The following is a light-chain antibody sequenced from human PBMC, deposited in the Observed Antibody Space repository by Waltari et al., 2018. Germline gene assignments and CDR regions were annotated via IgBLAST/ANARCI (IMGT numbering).Light chain of an antibody. CDR1: TIGRKS. J-gene: IGLJ2*01. V-gene: IGLV3-21*04. CDR3: LVWHSTIDHQGV. Sequence: SYVVTQSPSVSVAPGETARITCGGDTIGRKSVHWYQQRPGQAPVLVISYDSDRPSWIPARFSGSNSGNTATLTISWVEAEDEADYYWLVWHSTIDHQGVFGGGTKLTVL. CDR2: YDS.